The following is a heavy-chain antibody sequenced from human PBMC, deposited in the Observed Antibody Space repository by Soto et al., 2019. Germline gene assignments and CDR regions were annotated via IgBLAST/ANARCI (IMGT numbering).Heavy chain of an antibody. Sequence: GGSLRLSCAASGFAFSSYWMSWVRQAPGKGPEWVANVKEDGSETYYVDSMKDRFTISRDNAENSLYLQMNSLRAEDTAVYYCARTKGAVAFDVWGQGTMVTVSS. V-gene: IGHV3-7*01. D-gene: IGHD3-16*01. CDR2: VKEDGSET. J-gene: IGHJ3*01. CDR1: GFAFSSYW. CDR3: ARTKGAVAFDV.